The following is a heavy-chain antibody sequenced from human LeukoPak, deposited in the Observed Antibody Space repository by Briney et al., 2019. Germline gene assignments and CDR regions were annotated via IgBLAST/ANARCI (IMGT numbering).Heavy chain of an antibody. J-gene: IGHJ4*02. CDR1: GFTFSNYA. CDR2: ITGSGGST. D-gene: IGHD3-3*01. Sequence: PGGSLRLSCAASGFTFSNYAMSWVRQAPGKGLEWVSSITGSGGSTYYADSVKGRFTISRDNSKNTLYLQMNSLRAEDTAVYYCAKDPSRSLRFLELGVPDYWGQGTLVTVSS. CDR3: AKDPSRSLRFLELGVPDY. V-gene: IGHV3-23*01.